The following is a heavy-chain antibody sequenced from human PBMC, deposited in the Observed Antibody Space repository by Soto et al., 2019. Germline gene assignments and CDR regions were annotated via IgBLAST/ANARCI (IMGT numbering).Heavy chain of an antibody. CDR3: ASQRVRGYSGYDSGGFDY. J-gene: IGHJ4*02. V-gene: IGHV4-4*02. CDR2: IYHSGST. CDR1: GGSISSSNW. D-gene: IGHD5-12*01. Sequence: PSETLSLTCTVSGGSISSSNWWSWVRQPPGKGLEWIGGIYHSGSTNYNPSLKSRVTISVDKSKNQFSLKLSSVTAADTAVYYCASQRVRGYSGYDSGGFDYWGQGTLVTVSS.